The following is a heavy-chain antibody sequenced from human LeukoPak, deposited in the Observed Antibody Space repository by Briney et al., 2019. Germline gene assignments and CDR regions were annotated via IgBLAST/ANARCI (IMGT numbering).Heavy chain of an antibody. CDR2: ISAYIGNT. J-gene: IGHJ4*02. V-gene: IGHV1-18*01. D-gene: IGHD3-3*01. Sequence: ASLKVSCKPSRYTFTSYVTSTVRQAPGQGLEWMGWISAYIGNTNYAQKLQGRVTMNTDTSKSRAYMELSSLRSDDTAVYYCARDQRVLRFLEWSLGGTPGNDYWGQGTLVTVSS. CDR1: RYTFTSYV. CDR3: ARDQRVLRFLEWSLGGTPGNDY.